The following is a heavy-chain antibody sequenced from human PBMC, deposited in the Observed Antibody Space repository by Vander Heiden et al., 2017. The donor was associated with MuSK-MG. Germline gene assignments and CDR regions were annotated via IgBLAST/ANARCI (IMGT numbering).Heavy chain of an antibody. J-gene: IGHJ6*03. CDR2: IKQDGREK. Sequence: EVQLVESGGGLVQPGGSLRLSCAASGFTFSSYWMSWVRQAPGKGLEWVANIKQDGREKYYVDSVKGRFTISRDNAKNSLYLQMNSLRAEDTAVYYCARWSYCSGGSCYYYYYYMDVWGKGTTVTVSS. CDR3: ARWSYCSGGSCYYYYYYMDV. V-gene: IGHV3-7*01. D-gene: IGHD2-15*01. CDR1: GFTFSSYW.